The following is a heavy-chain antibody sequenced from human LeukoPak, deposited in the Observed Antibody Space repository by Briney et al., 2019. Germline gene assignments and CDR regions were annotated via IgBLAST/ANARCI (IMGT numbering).Heavy chain of an antibody. CDR2: ISSSGSTI. CDR3: AELGITMIGGV. Sequence: GGSLRLSCAASGFTFSSYVMHWVRQAPGKWLEWVSYISSSGSTIYYADSVKGRFTISRDNAKNSLYLQMNSLRAEDTAVYYCAELGITMIGGVWGKGTTVTISS. CDR1: GFTFSSYV. J-gene: IGHJ6*04. V-gene: IGHV3-48*03. D-gene: IGHD3-10*02.